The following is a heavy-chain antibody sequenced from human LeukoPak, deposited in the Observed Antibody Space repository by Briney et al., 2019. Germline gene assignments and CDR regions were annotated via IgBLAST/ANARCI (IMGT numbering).Heavy chain of an antibody. J-gene: IGHJ1*01. D-gene: IGHD6-19*01. CDR2: IYPGDADT. CDR1: GYSFSTYW. CDR3: ARRGIAVAGTPAEYFQH. V-gene: IGHV5-51*01. Sequence: GESPKISCSGSGYSFSTYWIGWVRQMPGKGLEWMGIIYPGDADTRYNPSFQGQVTISADKSFSTAYLQWSSLEASDTAMYYCARRGIAVAGTPAEYFQHWGQGTLVIVSS.